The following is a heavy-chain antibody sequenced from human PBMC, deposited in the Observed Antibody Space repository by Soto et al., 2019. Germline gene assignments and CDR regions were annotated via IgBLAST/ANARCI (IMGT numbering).Heavy chain of an antibody. J-gene: IGHJ6*02. CDR1: GGTFSSYA. D-gene: IGHD3-16*01. CDR3: ARGGGMAAYYGMDV. Sequence: SVKVSCKASGGTFSSYAISWVRQAPGQGLEWMGGIIPIFVTANYAQKFQGRVTITADKSTSTAYMELSSLRSEDTAVYYCARGGGMAAYYGMDVWGQGTTVTVSS. CDR2: IIPIFVTA. V-gene: IGHV1-69*06.